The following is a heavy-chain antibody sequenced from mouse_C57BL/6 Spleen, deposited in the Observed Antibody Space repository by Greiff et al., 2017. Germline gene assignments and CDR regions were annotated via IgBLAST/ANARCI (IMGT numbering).Heavy chain of an antibody. CDR1: GFTFSSYA. Sequence: EVKVVESGGGLVKPGGSLKLSCAASGFTFSSYAMSWVRQTPEKRLEWVATISDGGSYTYYPDNVKGRFTISRDNAKNNLYLQMSHLKSEDTAMYYCAREMGFYGSSYVRAMDYWGQGTSVTVSS. V-gene: IGHV5-4*01. CDR3: AREMGFYGSSYVRAMDY. D-gene: IGHD1-1*01. CDR2: ISDGGSYT. J-gene: IGHJ4*01.